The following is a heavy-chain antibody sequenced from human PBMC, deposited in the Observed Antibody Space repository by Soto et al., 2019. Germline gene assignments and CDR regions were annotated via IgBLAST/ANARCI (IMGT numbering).Heavy chain of an antibody. CDR1: GYTFTGYY. V-gene: IGHV1-2*02. Sequence: ASVKVSCKASGYTFTGYYMHWVRQAPGQGLEWMGWINPNSGGTNYAQKFQGRVTMTRDTSISTAYMELSRLRSDDTAVYYCARAVSVAGSIILNGMDVWGQGTTVTVSS. CDR3: ARAVSVAGSIILNGMDV. D-gene: IGHD6-19*01. CDR2: INPNSGGT. J-gene: IGHJ6*02.